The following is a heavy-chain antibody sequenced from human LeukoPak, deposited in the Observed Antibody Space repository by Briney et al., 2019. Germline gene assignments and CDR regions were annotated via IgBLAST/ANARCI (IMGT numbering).Heavy chain of an antibody. CDR2: IKQEGSEK. J-gene: IGHJ6*02. V-gene: IGHV3-7*03. CDR1: GFTFSSYW. D-gene: IGHD3-9*01. CDR3: ASSGSLRYFDWLSLGYYYGMDV. Sequence: GGSLRLSCAASGFTFSSYWMSWVRQAPGKGLEWVANIKQEGSEKYYVDSVKGRFTISRDNAKNSLYLQMNSLRAEDTAVYYCASSGSLRYFDWLSLGYYYGMDVWGQGTTVTVSS.